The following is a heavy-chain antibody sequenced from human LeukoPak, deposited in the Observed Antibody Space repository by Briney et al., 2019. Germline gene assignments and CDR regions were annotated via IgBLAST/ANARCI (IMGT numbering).Heavy chain of an antibody. Sequence: SGGSLRLSCAASGFTFSSYAMSWVRQAPGKGLEWASAVSGSGGNTSYADSVKGRFTISRDNSKNTLYLQMNSLRAEDTAVYYCAKDRSSGWYTTLDSWGQGALVAVSS. D-gene: IGHD6-19*01. J-gene: IGHJ4*02. CDR1: GFTFSSYA. CDR2: VSGSGGNT. V-gene: IGHV3-23*01. CDR3: AKDRSSGWYTTLDS.